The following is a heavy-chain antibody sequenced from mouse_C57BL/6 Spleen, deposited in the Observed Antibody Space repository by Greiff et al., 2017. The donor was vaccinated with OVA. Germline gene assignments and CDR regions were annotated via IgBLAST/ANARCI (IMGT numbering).Heavy chain of an antibody. V-gene: IGHV5-16*01. CDR3: ARVYYDYERDYAMDY. CDR2: INYDGSST. Sequence: EVMLVESEGGLVQPGSSMKLSCTASGFTFSDYYMAWVRQVPEQGLEWVANINYDGSSTYYLDSLKSRFIISGDNAKTILYLQMSSLKSEDTATYYCARVYYDYERDYAMDYWGQGTSVTVSS. D-gene: IGHD2-4*01. J-gene: IGHJ4*01. CDR1: GFTFSDYY.